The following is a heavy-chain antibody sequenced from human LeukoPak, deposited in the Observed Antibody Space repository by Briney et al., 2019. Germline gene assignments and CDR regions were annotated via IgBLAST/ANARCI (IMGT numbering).Heavy chain of an antibody. Sequence: GGSLRLSCAAPGFTFCSYAMSWGRPAPGEGGEWVSPIIGSGGSTYYADSVKGRFTISRDNSKSTLYLQMNSLRAEDTAVYYCAKDGGIAAAGRRYYYYGMDVWGKGTTVTVSS. V-gene: IGHV3-23*01. CDR2: IIGSGGST. CDR1: GFTFCSYA. J-gene: IGHJ6*04. D-gene: IGHD6-13*01. CDR3: AKDGGIAAAGRRYYYYGMDV.